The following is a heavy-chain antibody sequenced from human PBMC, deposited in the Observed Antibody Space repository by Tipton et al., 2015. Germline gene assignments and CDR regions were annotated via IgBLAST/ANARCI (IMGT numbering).Heavy chain of an antibody. Sequence: TLSLTCTVTGGSITTGAYSWSWIRQTPGKGLEWIGYVWHRGSTYYNPSLRTRVTISVDTSKELFSLKLTSVTAADTAVYYCARGDSHDAMVYGAFDIWGQGTMVTVSS. CDR1: GGSITTGAYS. D-gene: IGHD5-18*01. CDR2: VWHRGST. CDR3: ARGDSHDAMVYGAFDI. J-gene: IGHJ3*02. V-gene: IGHV4-30-2*01.